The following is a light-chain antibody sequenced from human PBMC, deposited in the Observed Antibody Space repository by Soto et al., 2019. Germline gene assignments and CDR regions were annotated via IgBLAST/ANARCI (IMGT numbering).Light chain of an antibody. CDR2: GAS. Sequence: EIVLTQSPGTLSLSPGERATLSCRASQSVSSSYLAWYQQKPGQAPRLLIYGASSRATGIPDRFSGSGSGTDFTLTISRLEPEDVAVYYCQQYGSSPPLRYTFGQGTKLEIK. V-gene: IGKV3-20*01. J-gene: IGKJ2*01. CDR1: QSVSSSY. CDR3: QQYGSSPPLRYT.